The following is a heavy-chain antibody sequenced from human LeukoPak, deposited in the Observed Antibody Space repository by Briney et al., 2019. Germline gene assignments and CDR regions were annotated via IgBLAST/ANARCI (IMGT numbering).Heavy chain of an antibody. J-gene: IGHJ4*02. D-gene: IGHD6-13*01. CDR3: ARDGRGIAAAGIDY. CDR2: ISSSSSYI. V-gene: IGHV3-21*01. CDR1: GFTFSSYS. Sequence: GGSLRLSCAASGFTFSSYSMNWVRQVPGKGLEWVSSISSSSSYIYYADSVKGRFTISRDNAKNSLYLQMNSLRAEDTAVYYCARDGRGIAAAGIDYWGQGTLVTVSS.